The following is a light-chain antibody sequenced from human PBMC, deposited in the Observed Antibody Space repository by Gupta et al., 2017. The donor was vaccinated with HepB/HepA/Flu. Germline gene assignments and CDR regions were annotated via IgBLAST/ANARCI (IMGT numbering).Light chain of an antibody. J-gene: IGKJ5*01. CDR2: AAS. V-gene: IGKV1-39*01. Sequence: DIQMTQSPSSLSASVGDRFTITCRASQSISSYLNWYQQKPGKDTKLLIYAASSLQSGVPSRFSGSGSGTDFTLTISSLQPEDFANYYCQQSDSTPVSFGQGTRVEIK. CDR1: QSISSY. CDR3: QQSDSTPVS.